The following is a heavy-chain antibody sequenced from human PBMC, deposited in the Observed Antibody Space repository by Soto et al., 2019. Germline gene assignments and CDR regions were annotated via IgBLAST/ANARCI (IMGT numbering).Heavy chain of an antibody. J-gene: IGHJ6*02. V-gene: IGHV4-30-2*05. CDR3: ARVSLAYYYGMDV. Sequence: PSETLSLTCAVSGGSVSSGGYSWSWIRQPPGKGLEWIGYIYHSGSTYYNPSLKSRVTISVDTSKNQFSLKLSSVTAADTAVYYCARVSLAYYYGMDVWGQGTTVTVSS. CDR1: GGSVSSGGYS. CDR2: IYHSGST.